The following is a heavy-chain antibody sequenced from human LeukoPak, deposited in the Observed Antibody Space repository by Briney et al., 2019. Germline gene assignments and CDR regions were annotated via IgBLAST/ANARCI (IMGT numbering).Heavy chain of an antibody. Sequence: SETLSLTCTVSGGSISSRSYYWGWIRQPPGKGLEWIGSMYYSGSTYYNPSLKSRVTISVDTSKNQFSLKLSSVTAADTAVYYCARNIAVAGRGDYMDVWGKGTTVTISS. CDR3: ARNIAVAGRGDYMDV. V-gene: IGHV4-39*01. CDR2: MYYSGST. D-gene: IGHD6-19*01. CDR1: GGSISSRSYY. J-gene: IGHJ6*03.